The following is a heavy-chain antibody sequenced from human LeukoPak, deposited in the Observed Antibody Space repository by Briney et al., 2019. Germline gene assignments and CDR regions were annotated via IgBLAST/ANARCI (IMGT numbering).Heavy chain of an antibody. CDR3: ARMEWELYYFDY. CDR1: GYTFTSYG. Sequence: ASVKVSCKASGYTFTSYGISWARQAPGQGLEWMGWISAYNGNTNYAQKLKGRVTMTTDTSTSTAYMELRSLRSDDTAVYYCARMEWELYYFDYWGQGTLVTVSS. CDR2: ISAYNGNT. V-gene: IGHV1-18*01. D-gene: IGHD1-26*01. J-gene: IGHJ4*02.